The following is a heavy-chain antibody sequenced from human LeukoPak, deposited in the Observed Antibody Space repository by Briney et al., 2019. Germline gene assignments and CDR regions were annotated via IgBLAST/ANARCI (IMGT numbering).Heavy chain of an antibody. V-gene: IGHV3-48*01. CDR3: TRELGYCSSTSCSSCNDY. CDR2: LSSSSSVI. CDR1: GFTFSTYA. J-gene: IGHJ4*02. D-gene: IGHD2-2*01. Sequence: GGSLRLSCAASGFTFSTYAMDWVRQAPGKGLEWVSYLSSSSSVIYHADSVKGRFTISRDNAKNSLYLQMNSLRAEDTAVYYCTRELGYCSSTSCSSCNDYWGQGTLVTVSS.